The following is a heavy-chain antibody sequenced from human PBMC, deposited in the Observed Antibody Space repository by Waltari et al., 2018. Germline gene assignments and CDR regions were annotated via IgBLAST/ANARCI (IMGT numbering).Heavy chain of an antibody. CDR2: IIHTGGT. D-gene: IGHD2-8*02. CDR3: TRSPRYTTTWYWL. Sequence: QVQLQESGPGLVKPSGTLSLTCAVSGGSVRNNYWWRWVRQPPGKGRVWIGEIIHTGGTNYNPCRRSRVAIAIGKSTDQFSLIRSTVTAAGTAVDYCTRSPRYTTTWYWLWSQGTLVTVSS. J-gene: IGHJ4*02. V-gene: IGHV4-4*02. CDR1: GGSVRNNYW.